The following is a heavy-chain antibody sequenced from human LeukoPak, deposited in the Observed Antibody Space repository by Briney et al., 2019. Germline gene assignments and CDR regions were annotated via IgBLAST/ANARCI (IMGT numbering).Heavy chain of an antibody. D-gene: IGHD4-11*01. CDR2: ISGSGSST. V-gene: IGHV3-23*01. CDR3: AKGGYDYSYFFHS. J-gene: IGHJ4*02. CDR1: GFTFSSYA. Sequence: GGSLRLSCAASGFTFSSYAMSWVRQAPGKGLEWVSGISGSGSSTYNADSVEGRFTFSKDTSKNTLYLQMNSLRAEDTAIYYCAKGGYDYSYFFHSWGQGTLVTVSS.